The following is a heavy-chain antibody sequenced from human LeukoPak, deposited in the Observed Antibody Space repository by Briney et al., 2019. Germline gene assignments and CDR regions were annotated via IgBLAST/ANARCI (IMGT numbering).Heavy chain of an antibody. D-gene: IGHD4-17*01. CDR1: EFTFSNYA. V-gene: IGHV3-23*01. Sequence: GGSLRLSCVASEFTFSNYAVSWVRQAPGKGLEWVSFMSYNGGRVRYADSVKGRFTISRDKSRNTVYLQMNSLRAEDTAVYYCGKDQGNGDYYRNYYYMEVWGKGTTVIVSS. J-gene: IGHJ6*03. CDR2: MSYNGGRV. CDR3: GKDQGNGDYYRNYYYMEV.